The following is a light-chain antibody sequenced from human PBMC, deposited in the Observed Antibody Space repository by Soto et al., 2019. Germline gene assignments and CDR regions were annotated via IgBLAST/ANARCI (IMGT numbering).Light chain of an antibody. J-gene: IGKJ1*01. CDR3: QQYNSYSGT. V-gene: IGKV1-27*01. CDR1: QGIAPY. Sequence: DVQMTQSPSSLSASVGDRVTITCRASQGIAPYLAWFQQKPGKVPKLLIYAASTLQSGVPSRFSGSGSGTDFTLTISSLQPEDVATYYCQQYNSYSGTFGQGTKVEIK. CDR2: AAS.